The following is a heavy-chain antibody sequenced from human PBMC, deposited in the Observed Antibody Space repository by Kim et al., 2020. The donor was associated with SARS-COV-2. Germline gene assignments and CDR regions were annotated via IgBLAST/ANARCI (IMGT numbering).Heavy chain of an antibody. D-gene: IGHD2-21*02. V-gene: IGHV4-4*02. CDR2: IHHSGRT. CDR3: ATAYCGGDCYLGY. Sequence: SETLSLTCAVSGGSISNSNWWTWVRQSPGKGLEWIGEIHHSGRTNYNPFLKSRVTISIDRSENQFSLRLTSVTAADTAIYYCATAYCGGDCYLGYWGQGT. CDR1: GGSISNSNW. J-gene: IGHJ1*01.